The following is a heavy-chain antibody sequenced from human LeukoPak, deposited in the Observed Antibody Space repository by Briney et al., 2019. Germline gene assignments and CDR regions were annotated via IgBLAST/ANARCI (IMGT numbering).Heavy chain of an antibody. V-gene: IGHV3-21*04. CDR3: AKDLRGITAGLDY. J-gene: IGHJ4*02. CDR1: GFTFSRHS. D-gene: IGHD6-13*01. CDR2: ISSTSSYI. Sequence: GGSLRLSCAASGFTFSRHSMNWVRQAPGKGLEWVSFISSTSSYIYYADSVKGRFTISRDNAKKSLYLQMNSLRAEDTAVYYCAKDLRGITAGLDYWGQGTLVTVSS.